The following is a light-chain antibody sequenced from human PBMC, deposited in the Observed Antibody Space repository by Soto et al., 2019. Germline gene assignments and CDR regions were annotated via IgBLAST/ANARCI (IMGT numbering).Light chain of an antibody. Sequence: EIVLTQSPTTLSLSPGQRATLSCRASQSVGSSLAWYQQRPGQSPRLLIYDTTNRATGIPARFSGSGSGTDFTLTISSLEPEDFAVYYCQHRSNWPLTFGGGTKVEMK. CDR3: QHRSNWPLT. CDR2: DTT. V-gene: IGKV3-11*01. J-gene: IGKJ4*01. CDR1: QSVGSS.